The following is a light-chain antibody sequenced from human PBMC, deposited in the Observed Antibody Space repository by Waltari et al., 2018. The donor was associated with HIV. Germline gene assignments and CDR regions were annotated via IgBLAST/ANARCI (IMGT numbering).Light chain of an antibody. Sequence: EIVLTQSPATLPLSPGERATLSCRASQSVINYLAWYQQKPGQPPRLLIYGASNRATGIPARFSGSGSGTDFTLTISSLEPEDSAVYYCQQRTNWPPYTFGQGTKVEIK. J-gene: IGKJ2*01. CDR3: QQRTNWPPYT. CDR1: QSVINY. CDR2: GAS. V-gene: IGKV3-11*01.